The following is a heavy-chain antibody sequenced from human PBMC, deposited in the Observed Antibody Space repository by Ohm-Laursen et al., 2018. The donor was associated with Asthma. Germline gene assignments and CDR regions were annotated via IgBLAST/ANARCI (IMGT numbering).Heavy chain of an antibody. V-gene: IGHV4-30-2*01. CDR1: GGSIRRAGYS. J-gene: IGHJ6*02. Sequence: SETLSLTCAVSGGSIRRAGYSWSWIRQPPGKGLEWIGYIYHSGSTYYNPSLKSRVTISVDRSKNQLSLKLTSVTAADTAVYYCASTLRPYSSYGMDVWGQGTTVTVSS. CDR2: IYHSGST. D-gene: IGHD3-16*01. CDR3: ASTLRPYSSYGMDV.